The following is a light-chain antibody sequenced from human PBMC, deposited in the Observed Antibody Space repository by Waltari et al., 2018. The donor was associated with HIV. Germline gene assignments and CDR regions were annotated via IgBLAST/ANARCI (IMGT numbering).Light chain of an antibody. CDR1: ESVYTY. V-gene: IGKV1-39*01. CDR3: QQSYNTVVFT. J-gene: IGKJ2*01. CDR2: GAS. Sequence: IRLTQFPSSLSASFGDTVNIPCRASESVYTYLHWYQQKPGKAPKILIHGASRLQNGVAPRFSGGGYGTEFTLTIDNLRPEDFATYFCQQSYNTVVFTFGQGT.